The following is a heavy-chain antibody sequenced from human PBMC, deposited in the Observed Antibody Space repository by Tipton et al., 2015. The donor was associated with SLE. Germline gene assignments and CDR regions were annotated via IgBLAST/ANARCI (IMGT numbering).Heavy chain of an antibody. Sequence: SLRLSCAASGFTVSSNYMGWVRQAPGKGLEWVGRIRSKPKSYTTEYAASVKGRFTISRDDSKNSLYLQMNSLKTEDTAVYYCARDLISSAAYFDYWGQGTMVTVSS. J-gene: IGHJ4*02. V-gene: IGHV3-72*01. CDR1: GFTVSSNY. D-gene: IGHD6-13*01. CDR2: IRSKPKSYTT. CDR3: ARDLISSAAYFDY.